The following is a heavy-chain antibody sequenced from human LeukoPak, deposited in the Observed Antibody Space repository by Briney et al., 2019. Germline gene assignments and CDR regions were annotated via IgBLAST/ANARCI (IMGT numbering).Heavy chain of an antibody. CDR1: GFTFSSYG. Sequence: GGSLRLSCAASGFTFSSYGMHWVRQAPGKGLEWVAFIRYDGSNKYYADSVKGRFTISRDNSENTLYLQMNSLRAEDTAVYYCAEQGAVAVPAAYMDVWGKGTTVTISS. D-gene: IGHD2-2*01. CDR2: IRYDGSNK. V-gene: IGHV3-30*02. CDR3: AEQGAVAVPAAYMDV. J-gene: IGHJ6*03.